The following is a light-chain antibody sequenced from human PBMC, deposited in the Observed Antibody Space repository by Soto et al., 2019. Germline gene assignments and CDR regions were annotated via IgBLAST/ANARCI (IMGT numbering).Light chain of an antibody. CDR2: GVS. Sequence: EVVLTQSPGTLSLSPGESATLSCRASQSVSSNYLAWYQQKPGQAPRLLIYGVSTRATGIPDRFSGSGSGTHFSLTISRLEPEDFALYYCQQYFTSPLTFGGGTKVEIK. CDR1: QSVSSNY. CDR3: QQYFTSPLT. J-gene: IGKJ4*01. V-gene: IGKV3-20*01.